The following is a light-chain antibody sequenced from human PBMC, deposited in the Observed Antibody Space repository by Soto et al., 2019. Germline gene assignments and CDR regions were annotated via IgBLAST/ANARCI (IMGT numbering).Light chain of an antibody. J-gene: IGKJ1*01. CDR2: KAS. CDR1: QSIGSW. V-gene: IGKV1-5*03. CDR3: QQFNSYPWT. Sequence: DIQMTQSPSTLSASVGDRVTITCRASQSIGSWLAWYQQKPGKAPNLLIYKASSLESGVPSRFSGSGSGTEFTATISSLQPEDFATYYCQQFNSYPWTFGQGTKVEIK.